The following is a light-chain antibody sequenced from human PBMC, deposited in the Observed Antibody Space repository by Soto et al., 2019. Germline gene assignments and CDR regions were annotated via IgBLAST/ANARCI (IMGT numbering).Light chain of an antibody. CDR3: SSYTGSSSYV. CDR1: SRDVGAYNY. V-gene: IGLV2-14*01. Sequence: QSALTQPASVSGSPGQSITISCTGTSRDVGAYNYVSWYQQHPGRVPKLMIYDVSNRPSGVSNLFSGSKSGNTASLTISGLQTEDEADYYCSSYTGSSSYVFGTGTKVSVL. J-gene: IGLJ1*01. CDR2: DVS.